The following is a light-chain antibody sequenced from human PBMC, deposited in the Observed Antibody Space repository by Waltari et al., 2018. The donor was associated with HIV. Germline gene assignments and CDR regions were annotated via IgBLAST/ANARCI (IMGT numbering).Light chain of an antibody. CDR2: GTS. CDR3: HHYDNWRET. J-gene: IGKJ1*01. Sequence: EILMTQSPATLSVSPGERATLSCRASPSVKRNLAWYQQKPGQTPRLHIYGTSTRGTDIPARFSGSGSGTEFTLTISSLQSEDFAVYYCHHYDNWRETFGQGTKVEIK. CDR1: PSVKRN. V-gene: IGKV3-15*01.